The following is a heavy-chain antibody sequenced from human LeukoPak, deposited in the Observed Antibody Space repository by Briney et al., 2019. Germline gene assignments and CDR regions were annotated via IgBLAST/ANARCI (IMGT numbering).Heavy chain of an antibody. D-gene: IGHD5-18*01. Sequence: SVKVSCKASGYTFTGYYMHWVRQAPGQGLEWMGGIIPIFGTANYAQKFQGRVTITTDESTSTAYMELSSLRSEDTAVYYCATGIQLSPAASFYFDYWGQGTLVTVSP. J-gene: IGHJ4*02. CDR1: GYTFTGYY. CDR3: ATGIQLSPAASFYFDY. CDR2: IIPIFGTA. V-gene: IGHV1-69*05.